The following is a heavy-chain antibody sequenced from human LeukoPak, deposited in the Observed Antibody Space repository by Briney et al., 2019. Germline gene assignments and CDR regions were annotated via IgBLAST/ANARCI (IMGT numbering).Heavy chain of an antibody. J-gene: IGHJ6*03. V-gene: IGHV3-11*04. D-gene: IGHD2-2*01. Sequence: GGSLRLSCAASGFTFSDYYMSWIRQAPGKGLEWVSYISSSGSTIYYADSVKGRFTISRDNAKNSLYLQMNSLRAEDTAVYYCARGVGSTSHYYYYMDVWGKGTTVTISS. CDR3: ARGVGSTSHYYYYMDV. CDR1: GFTFSDYY. CDR2: ISSSGSTI.